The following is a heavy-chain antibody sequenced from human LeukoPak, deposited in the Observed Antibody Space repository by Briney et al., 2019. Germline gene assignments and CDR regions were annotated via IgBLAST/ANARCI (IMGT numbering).Heavy chain of an antibody. CDR2: IIPILGIA. D-gene: IGHD1-1*01. V-gene: IGHV1-69*02. CDR3: ARSLTPGGFDY. Sequence: ASVKVSCKASGGTFSSYTIGWVRQAPGQGLEWMGRIIPILGIANYAQKFQGRVTITADKSTSTAYMELSSLRSEDTAVYYCARSLTPGGFDYWGQGTLVTVSS. CDR1: GGTFSSYT. J-gene: IGHJ4*02.